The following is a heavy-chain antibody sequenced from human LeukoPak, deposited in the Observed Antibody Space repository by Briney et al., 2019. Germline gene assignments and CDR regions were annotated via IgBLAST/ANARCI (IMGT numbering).Heavy chain of an antibody. J-gene: IGHJ3*02. D-gene: IGHD3-10*01. CDR3: ARAPYYGSGSSNAFDI. V-gene: IGHV4-4*07. CDR2: IYTSGST. Sequence: PSETLSLTCTVSGGSISSYYWSWIRQPAGQGLEWIGRIYTSGSTNYNPSLKSRVTMSVDTSKNQFSLKLSSVTAADTAVYYCARAPYYGSGSSNAFDIWGQGTMVTVSS. CDR1: GGSISSYY.